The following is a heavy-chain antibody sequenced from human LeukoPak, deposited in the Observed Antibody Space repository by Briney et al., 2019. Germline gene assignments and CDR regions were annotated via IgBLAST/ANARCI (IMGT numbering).Heavy chain of an antibody. CDR2: IRGSDRET. D-gene: IGHD1-26*01. Sequence: GGSLRLSCAAYGFTFSSYAMSWVRQAPGKGLEWVSTIRGSDRETYYADSVKGRFTVSRDNSKNTLYLQMNSLRAEDTALYYCAKGGYSTPFDPWGQGTLVTVSS. CDR3: AKGGYSTPFDP. J-gene: IGHJ5*02. CDR1: GFTFSSYA. V-gene: IGHV3-23*01.